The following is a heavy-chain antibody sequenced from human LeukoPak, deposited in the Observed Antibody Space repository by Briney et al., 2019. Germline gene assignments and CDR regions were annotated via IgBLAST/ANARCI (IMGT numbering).Heavy chain of an antibody. V-gene: IGHV1-8*01. D-gene: IGHD4-17*01. CDR2: ISAYNGNT. CDR1: DYTFNSYG. Sequence: ASVKVSCKASDYTFNSYGISWVRQAPGQGLEWMGRISAYNGNTGYAQKFQGRVTMTRNTSISTAYMELSSLRSEDTAVYYCATNSGDRYYYYYYGMDVWGQGTTVTVSS. J-gene: IGHJ6*02. CDR3: ATNSGDRYYYYYYGMDV.